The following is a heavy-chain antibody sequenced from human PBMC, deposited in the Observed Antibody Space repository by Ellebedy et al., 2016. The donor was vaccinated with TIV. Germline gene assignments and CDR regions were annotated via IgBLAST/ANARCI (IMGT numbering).Heavy chain of an antibody. CDR3: AKKSRWGFVSQAFDI. Sequence: GESLKISCATSGFTFSTSAMNWVRQAPEKGLEWLSTLGGVSASTYYADSVKGRFTISRDTSKNTLYLQMNSLRFEDTAVYFCAKKSRWGFVSQAFDIWGRGTMVTVSS. CDR2: LGGVSAST. V-gene: IGHV3-23*01. J-gene: IGHJ3*02. CDR1: GFTFSTSA. D-gene: IGHD4-23*01.